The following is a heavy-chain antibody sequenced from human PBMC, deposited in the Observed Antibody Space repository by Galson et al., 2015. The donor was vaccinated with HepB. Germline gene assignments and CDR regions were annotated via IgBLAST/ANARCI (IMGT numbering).Heavy chain of an antibody. CDR1: GFTFGDYA. V-gene: IGHV3-49*04. CDR3: GRGLGGTVFDY. D-gene: IGHD3-16*01. CDR2: IRGRTYGGTT. Sequence: SLRLSCAASGFTFGDYAVTWVRQAPGKGLEWISFIRGRTYGGTTEYAASVEGRFAISRDDSKTIAYLQMNSLKTEDTAVYYCGRGLGGTVFDYWGQGILVTVSS. J-gene: IGHJ4*02.